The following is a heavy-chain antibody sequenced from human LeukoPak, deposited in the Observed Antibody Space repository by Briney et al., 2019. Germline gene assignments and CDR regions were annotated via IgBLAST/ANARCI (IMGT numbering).Heavy chain of an antibody. V-gene: IGHV4-38-2*02. CDR1: GGSISSGYY. CDR3: ARIEWELLGADY. CDR2: IYHSGST. Sequence: SETLSLTCTVSGGSISSGYYWGWIRQPPGKGLEWIGSIYHSGSTYYNPSLKSRVTISVDTSKNQFSLKLSSVTAADTAVYYCARIEWELLGADYWGQGTLATVSS. J-gene: IGHJ4*02. D-gene: IGHD1-26*01.